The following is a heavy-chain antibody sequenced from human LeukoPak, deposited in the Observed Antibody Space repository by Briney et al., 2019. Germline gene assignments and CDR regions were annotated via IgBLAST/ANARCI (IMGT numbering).Heavy chain of an antibody. CDR2: INPDGSEK. V-gene: IGHV3-7*01. CDR1: GFTFSDYW. Sequence: GGSLRLSCAASGFTFSDYWMTWVRQAPGKGLEWVADINPDGSEKYYVDSVKGRFTISRDNAKNSLYLQMNSPRAEDTAVYYSASYLFRWSDFGYWGQGTLVTVSS. J-gene: IGHJ4*02. CDR3: ASYLFRWSDFGY. D-gene: IGHD2-8*02.